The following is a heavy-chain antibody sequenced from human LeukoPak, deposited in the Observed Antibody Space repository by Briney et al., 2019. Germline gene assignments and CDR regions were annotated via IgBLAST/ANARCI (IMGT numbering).Heavy chain of an antibody. J-gene: IGHJ6*02. CDR3: ATSNYYNGMDV. V-gene: IGHV4-59*08. CDR1: GGSIGNYY. Sequence: SETLSLTCTVSGGSIGNYYWTWIRQPPGKGLEWIGHIYYSGSTNYNPSLKSRVTMSIDTPKRQFSLKLTSVTAADTAVYYCATSNYYNGMDVWGQGTTVTVCS. CDR2: IYYSGST.